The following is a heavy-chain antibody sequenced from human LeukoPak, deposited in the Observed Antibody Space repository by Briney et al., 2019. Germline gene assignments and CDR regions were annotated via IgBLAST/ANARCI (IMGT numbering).Heavy chain of an antibody. CDR2: MNPASGNT. CDR1: GYTFTSYD. CDR3: ARVPREIASI. J-gene: IGHJ3*02. D-gene: IGHD3-16*02. V-gene: IGHV1-8*01. Sequence: ASVKVSCKASGYTFTSYDINWVRQATGQGLEWMGYMNPASGNTGYAQKFQGRVTMTTDTSISTAYMELNSLRSEDTDVYYCARVPREIASIWSQGTMVTVSS.